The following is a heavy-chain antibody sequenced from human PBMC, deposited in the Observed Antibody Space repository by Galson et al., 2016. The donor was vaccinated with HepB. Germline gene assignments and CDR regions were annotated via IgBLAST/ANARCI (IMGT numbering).Heavy chain of an antibody. J-gene: IGHJ4*02. CDR3: AKYGSTSRPYYLDY. CDR2: ISGSGTST. Sequence: SLRLSCAASGFSFTVYAMTWVRQAPGKGLEWVSVISGSGTSTYYADSVKGRFTISRDSSKNTLFLQMDSLRVEDTAVYYCAKYGSTSRPYYLDYWGQGTLVTVSS. CDR1: GFSFTVYA. V-gene: IGHV3-23*01. D-gene: IGHD3-10*01.